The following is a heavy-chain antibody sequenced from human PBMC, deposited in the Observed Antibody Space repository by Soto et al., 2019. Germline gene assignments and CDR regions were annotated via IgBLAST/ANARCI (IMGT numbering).Heavy chain of an antibody. Sequence: GVLRLSCVASAFTFNNFPMHWVRQAPGKGLQWLASITTTSTYKYYADSAKGRFSISRDNAKNSLYLELTNLRSEDTAVYYCAREKCSSTSCNHGMDVWGLGTTVTVSS. CDR3: AREKCSSTSCNHGMDV. V-gene: IGHV3-21*01. J-gene: IGHJ6*02. D-gene: IGHD2-2*01. CDR2: ITTTSTYK. CDR1: AFTFNNFP.